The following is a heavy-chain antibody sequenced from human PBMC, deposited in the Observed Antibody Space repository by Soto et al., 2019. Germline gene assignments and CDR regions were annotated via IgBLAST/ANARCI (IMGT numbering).Heavy chain of an antibody. D-gene: IGHD1-7*01. CDR1: GFTFSSYD. Sequence: EVPLAESGGGMVQPGGSLRLSCVASGFTFSSYDTHWVRQAPGKGLEYVSSISSNGGTTYYGNSVKGRFTISRDNSKNTLYLQMGSLRAEDMAVYYCVRRVSGNYDYWGQGTLVTVSS. CDR2: ISSNGGTT. J-gene: IGHJ4*02. V-gene: IGHV3-64*01. CDR3: VRRVSGNYDY.